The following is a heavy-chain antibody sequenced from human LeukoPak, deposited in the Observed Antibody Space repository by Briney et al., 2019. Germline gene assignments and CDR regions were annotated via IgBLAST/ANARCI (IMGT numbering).Heavy chain of an antibody. CDR2: IAPGATHT. Sequence: GGSLRLSCAASGFTFSSYAMAWVRLAPGKGLEGGSAIAPGATHTYYGDSVKGRFTISRDDSTYTLYLQMASLRAEDTAIYYCAKQRLTTTGREFDYWGQGTPVTVSS. D-gene: IGHD1-1*01. J-gene: IGHJ4*02. CDR3: AKQRLTTTGREFDY. CDR1: GFTFSSYA. V-gene: IGHV3-23*01.